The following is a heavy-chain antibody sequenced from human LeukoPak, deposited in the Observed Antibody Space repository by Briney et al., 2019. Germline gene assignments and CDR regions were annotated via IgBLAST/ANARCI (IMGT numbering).Heavy chain of an antibody. CDR3: AKDPGFTDY. CDR2: ISGSGTDT. CDR1: GFTFSSYA. V-gene: IGHV3-23*01. Sequence: GGSLRLSCGGSGFTFSSYAMSWVRQAPGKGLEWVSAISGSGTDTFYANSVKGRFTISRDNPKNTLYLQMNSLRAEDTAVYYCAKDPGFTDYWGQGTLVTVSS. J-gene: IGHJ4*02.